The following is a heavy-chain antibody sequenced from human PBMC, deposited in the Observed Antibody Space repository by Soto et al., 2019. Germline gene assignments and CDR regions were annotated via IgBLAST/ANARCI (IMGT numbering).Heavy chain of an antibody. D-gene: IGHD2-15*01. Sequence: QVQLQESGPGLVKPSGTLSLTCAVSGGSISSSNWWSWVRQPPGKGLEWIGEIYHSGSTNYNPSLKSRVTISVDKSKNQFSLKLSSVTAADTAVYYCAGSPGDIVVVVAARDAFDIWGQGTMVTVSS. CDR2: IYHSGST. CDR3: AGSPGDIVVVVAARDAFDI. J-gene: IGHJ3*02. V-gene: IGHV4-4*02. CDR1: GGSISSSNW.